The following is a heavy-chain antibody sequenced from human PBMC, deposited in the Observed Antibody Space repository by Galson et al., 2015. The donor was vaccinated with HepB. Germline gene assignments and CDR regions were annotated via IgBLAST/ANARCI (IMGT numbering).Heavy chain of an antibody. J-gene: IGHJ3*02. CDR1: GFSPSTSGMC. CDR2: IDWDDDK. CDR3: ARSRLTYDSSGYWGRGAFDI. Sequence: ALVKPTQTLTLTCTFSGFSPSTSGMCVSWIRQPPGKALEWLARIDWDDDKYYSTSLKTRLTISKDTSKNQVVLTMTNMDPVDTATYYCARSRLTYDSSGYWGRGAFDIWGQGTMVTVSS. D-gene: IGHD3-22*01. V-gene: IGHV2-70*11.